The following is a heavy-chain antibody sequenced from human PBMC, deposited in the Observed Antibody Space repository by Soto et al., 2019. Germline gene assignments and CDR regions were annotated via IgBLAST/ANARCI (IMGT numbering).Heavy chain of an antibody. D-gene: IGHD3-10*01. V-gene: IGHV1-46*03. J-gene: IGHJ4*02. CDR1: GYIFTSYY. CDR3: SRVDPGETSPFDH. CDR2: INPFDGSR. Sequence: ASVKVCCKASGYIFTSYYIHWVRQAPGQGLEWMGWINPFDGSRMFAQSFQGRVTMTRDTSTSTVYMEVSSLRSEDTAVYYCSRVDPGETSPFDHWGQGTLVTAS.